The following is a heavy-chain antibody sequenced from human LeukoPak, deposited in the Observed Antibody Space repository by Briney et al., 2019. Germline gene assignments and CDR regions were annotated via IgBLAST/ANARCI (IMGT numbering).Heavy chain of an antibody. V-gene: IGHV3-33*06. J-gene: IGHJ4*02. Sequence: GGSLRLSCAASGFTFSSYGMHWVRQAPGKGLEWVAVIWYDGSNKYYADSVKGRFTISRDNSKNTLHLQMNSLRAEDTAVYYCAKDYGHRAIFDYWGQGTLVTVSS. D-gene: IGHD3-10*01. CDR2: IWYDGSNK. CDR1: GFTFSSYG. CDR3: AKDYGHRAIFDY.